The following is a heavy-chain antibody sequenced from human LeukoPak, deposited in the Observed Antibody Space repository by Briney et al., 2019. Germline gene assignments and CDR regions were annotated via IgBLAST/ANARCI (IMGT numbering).Heavy chain of an antibody. J-gene: IGHJ4*02. CDR1: GFTFSNAW. V-gene: IGHV3-15*01. Sequence: GGSLRLSCAASGFTFSNAWMSWVHQAPGKGLEWVGRIKSKTDGGTTDYAAPVKGRFTIARDESKNTMYLQMNSLKTEDTAVYYCTTVTTYYDFWSGYWQDYWGQGTLVTVSS. D-gene: IGHD3-3*01. CDR2: IKSKTDGGTT. CDR3: TTVTTYYDFWSGYWQDY.